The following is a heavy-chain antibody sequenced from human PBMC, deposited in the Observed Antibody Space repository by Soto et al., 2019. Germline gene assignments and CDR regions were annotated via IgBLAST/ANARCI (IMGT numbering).Heavy chain of an antibody. J-gene: IGHJ4*02. Sequence: SETLSLTFTVSGGSISSSSYYWGWIRQPPGKGLEWIGSIYYSVSTYYNPSLKSRVTISVDTSKNQFSLKLSSVTAEDTAVYYCARRKWEDDTAAVDYWGQGTLVTVSS. CDR1: GGSISSSSYY. D-gene: IGHD1-26*01. V-gene: IGHV4-39*01. CDR3: ARRKWEDDTAAVDY. CDR2: IYYSVST.